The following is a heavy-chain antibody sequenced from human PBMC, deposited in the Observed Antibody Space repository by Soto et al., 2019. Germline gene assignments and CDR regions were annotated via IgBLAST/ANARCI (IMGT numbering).Heavy chain of an antibody. CDR1: GYTFTIYG. D-gene: IGHD6-19*01. CDR3: ARVVGAVAAARGAFDI. Sequence: GASVKVSCKASGYTFTIYGISWVLQSPVQWLEWMGWISAYNGNTNYAQKLQGRVTMTTDTSTSTAYMELRSLRSDDTAVYYCARVVGAVAAARGAFDIWGQGTMVTVSS. CDR2: ISAYNGNT. V-gene: IGHV1-18*01. J-gene: IGHJ3*02.